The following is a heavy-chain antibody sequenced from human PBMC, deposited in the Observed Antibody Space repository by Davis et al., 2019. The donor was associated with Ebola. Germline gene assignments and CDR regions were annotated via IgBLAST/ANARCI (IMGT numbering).Heavy chain of an antibody. CDR1: GGSISDYY. J-gene: IGHJ4*02. Sequence: MPSETLSLTCTVSGGSISDYYWSWIRQPPGKGLEYIGYIFYSGSTNYNPSLKSRVTMSVDTSTNQFSLKLSSVTAADTAVYYCAREGRSYDSSGYYFYYWGQGTLVTVSS. D-gene: IGHD3-22*01. V-gene: IGHV4-59*12. CDR2: IFYSGST. CDR3: AREGRSYDSSGYYFYY.